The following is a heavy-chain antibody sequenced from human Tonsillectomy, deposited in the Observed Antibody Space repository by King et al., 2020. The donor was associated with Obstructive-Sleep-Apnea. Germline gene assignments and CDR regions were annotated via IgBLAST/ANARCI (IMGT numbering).Heavy chain of an antibody. CDR2: ISSSGGIT. CDR3: AKKVSHRSGPGQLDY. V-gene: IGHV3-23*04. CDR1: GFTFSFYA. J-gene: IGHJ4*02. D-gene: IGHD6-19*01. Sequence: VQLVESGGGLVQPGGSLRLSCAASGFTFSFYAMSWVRQAPGKGLEWVSAISSSGGITYYADSVKGRFTISRDNSKNTLYLQMNSLRAEDTAVYYCAKKVSHRSGPGQLDYWGQGTLVTVSS.